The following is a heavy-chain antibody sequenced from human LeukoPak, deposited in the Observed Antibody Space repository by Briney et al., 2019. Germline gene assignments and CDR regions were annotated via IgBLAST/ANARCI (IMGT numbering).Heavy chain of an antibody. CDR1: GFTVSSNY. CDR2: IYSGDST. J-gene: IGHJ4*02. CDR3: ARESIQLWATFDY. Sequence: GGSLRLSCAASGFTVSSNYMSWVRQAPGKGLEWVSVIYSGDSTYYADSVKGRFTISRDNSKNTLYLQMNSLRAEDTAVYYCARESIQLWATFDYWGQGTLVTVSS. V-gene: IGHV3-66*01. D-gene: IGHD5-18*01.